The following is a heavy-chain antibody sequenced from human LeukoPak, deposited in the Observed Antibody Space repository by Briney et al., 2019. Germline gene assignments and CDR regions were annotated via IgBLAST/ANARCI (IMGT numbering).Heavy chain of an antibody. CDR3: ARGSGWSLY. CDR1: GFTFGNHW. D-gene: IGHD6-19*01. CDR2: IKEDVIEK. J-gene: IGHJ4*02. V-gene: IGHV3-7*04. Sequence: GRSLRLSCAASGFTFGNHWMSWVRQAPGKGLEWVATIKEDVIEKYYVDSVKGRFTISRDNAKSSLYLQMNSLRAEDMAVYYCARGSGWSLYWGQGTLVTVSS.